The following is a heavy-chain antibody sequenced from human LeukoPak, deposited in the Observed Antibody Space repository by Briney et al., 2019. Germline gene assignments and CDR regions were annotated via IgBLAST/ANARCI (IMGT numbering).Heavy chain of an antibody. Sequence: GGSLRLSCAASGFTFSRYGMHWVRQAPGKGLEWVTAISYDGSNKYYADSVKGRFTISRDNSKNTLYVQMNSLRAEDTAVYYCARTYYYDTVLLDYWGQGTLVTVSS. J-gene: IGHJ4*02. CDR3: ARTYYYDTVLLDY. CDR1: GFTFSRYG. D-gene: IGHD3-22*01. V-gene: IGHV3-30*04. CDR2: ISYDGSNK.